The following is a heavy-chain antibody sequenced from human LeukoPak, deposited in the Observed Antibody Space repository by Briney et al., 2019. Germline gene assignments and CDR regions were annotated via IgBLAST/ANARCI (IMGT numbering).Heavy chain of an antibody. J-gene: IGHJ5*02. V-gene: IGHV3-7*01. CDR2: IKQDGSEK. D-gene: IGHD3-22*01. CDR3: ARDSNYYDSSGPGWFDP. Sequence: GGSLRLSCAASGFTFSSYWMSWVRQAPGKGLEWVANIKQDGSEKYYVDSVKGRFTISRDNAKNSLYLQMNSLRAEDTAVYCCARDSNYYDSSGPGWFDPWGQGTLVTVSS. CDR1: GFTFSSYW.